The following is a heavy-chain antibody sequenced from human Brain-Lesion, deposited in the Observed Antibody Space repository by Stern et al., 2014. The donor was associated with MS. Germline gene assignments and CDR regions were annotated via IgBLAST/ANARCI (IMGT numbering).Heavy chain of an antibody. CDR1: GASISNTQW. D-gene: IGHD5-24*01. CDR3: ARDPRRGGLSGYNHGMDV. CDR2: IYQSGSA. V-gene: IGHV4-4*02. J-gene: IGHJ6*02. Sequence: QLQLQESGPGLVKPSGTLSLTCAVSGASISNTQWWTWVRQSPGKGLEWIGEIYQSGSANYNPSLRSRVTISVDRSKNSFSLKLNSVTAADTAVYYCARDPRRGGLSGYNHGMDVWGQGTTVTVSS.